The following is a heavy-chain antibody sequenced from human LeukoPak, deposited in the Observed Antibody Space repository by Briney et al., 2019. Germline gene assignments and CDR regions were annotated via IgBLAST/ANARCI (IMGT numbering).Heavy chain of an antibody. Sequence: GGSLRLSCAASGFTFGNAYMNWVRQAPGKGLEWVGRIKPKTDGETTGYAAPVKGRFSISRDDSKNMLYLQMNSLKTEDTAVYYCITPLPYSAQGGQGTLVTVSS. V-gene: IGHV3-15*07. D-gene: IGHD2-21*01. J-gene: IGHJ4*02. CDR1: GFTFGNAY. CDR2: IKPKTDGETT. CDR3: ITPLPYSAQ.